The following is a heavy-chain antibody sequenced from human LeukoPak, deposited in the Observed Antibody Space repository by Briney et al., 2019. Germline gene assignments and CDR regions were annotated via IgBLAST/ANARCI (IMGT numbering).Heavy chain of an antibody. CDR2: FGTRSTSV. CDR1: GFTFSGYS. D-gene: IGHD3-22*01. V-gene: IGHV3-21*01. Sequence: GSLILSCTASGFTFSGYSMNWIRQAPGKGLEWVSSFGTRSTSVYHAGSVKGRFAISRDNAKNSLYLQMNSLRAEGTALYYCAREVSEGFDFWGQGTLVTVSS. J-gene: IGHJ4*02. CDR3: AREVSEGFDF.